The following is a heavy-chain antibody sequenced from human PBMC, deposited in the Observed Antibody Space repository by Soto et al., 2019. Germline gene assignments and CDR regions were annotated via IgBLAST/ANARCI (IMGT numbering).Heavy chain of an antibody. CDR1: GFTFSSYW. D-gene: IGHD3-16*01. Sequence: GGSLRLSCAASGFTFSSYWMSWVRQAPGKWLEWVANIKQDGSEKYYVDSVKGRFTISRDTAKNSLYLQMNSLRAEDTAVYYCGRVMGGDAFDIWGQGXMVTV. V-gene: IGHV3-7*03. CDR3: GRVMGGDAFDI. J-gene: IGHJ3*02. CDR2: IKQDGSEK.